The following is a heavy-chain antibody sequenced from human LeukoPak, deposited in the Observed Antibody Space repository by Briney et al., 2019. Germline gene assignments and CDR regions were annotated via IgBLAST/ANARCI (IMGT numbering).Heavy chain of an antibody. CDR1: GYTFTSYA. CDR3: ARERVAEEGPGGNNNWFDP. J-gene: IGHJ5*02. V-gene: IGHV7-4-1*02. Sequence: VASVKVSCEASGYTFTSYAMNWVRQAPGQGLEWMGWINTNTGNPTYAQGFTGRFVFSLDTSVSTAYLQISSLKAEDTAVYYCARERVAEEGPGGNNNWFDPWGQGTLVTVPS. CDR2: INTNTGNP. D-gene: IGHD6-19*01.